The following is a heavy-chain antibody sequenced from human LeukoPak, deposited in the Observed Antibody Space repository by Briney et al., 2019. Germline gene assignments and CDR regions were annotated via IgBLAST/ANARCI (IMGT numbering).Heavy chain of an antibody. D-gene: IGHD3-22*01. CDR2: INPNSGGT. Sequence: ASVKVSCKASGYTFTSYDINWVRQATGQGLEWMGWINPNSGGTNYAQKFQGRVTMTRDTSISTAYMELSRLRSDDTAVYYCARTTYYYDSSGYLRYWGQGTLVTVSS. CDR1: GYTFTSYD. V-gene: IGHV1-2*02. CDR3: ARTTYYYDSSGYLRY. J-gene: IGHJ4*02.